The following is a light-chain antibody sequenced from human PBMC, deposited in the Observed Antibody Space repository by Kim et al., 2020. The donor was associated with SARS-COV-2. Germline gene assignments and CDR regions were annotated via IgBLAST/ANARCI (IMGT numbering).Light chain of an antibody. CDR3: QQYNFYYT. Sequence: LSASVGDRVTITCRASESINSRLAWYQQKPGKAPKLLIYTASNLESGVSSRFSGSGSGTEFSLTISSLQPDDFATYYCQQYNFYYTFGQGTKLEI. CDR2: TAS. CDR1: ESINSR. V-gene: IGKV1-5*03. J-gene: IGKJ2*01.